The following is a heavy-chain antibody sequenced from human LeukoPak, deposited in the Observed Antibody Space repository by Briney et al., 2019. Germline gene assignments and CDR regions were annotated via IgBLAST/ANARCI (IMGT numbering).Heavy chain of an antibody. CDR3: ARERYCGGDCYSFAFDV. J-gene: IGHJ3*01. D-gene: IGHD2-21*02. CDR1: RFTVSSNY. CDR2: IYSGGST. Sequence: GGSLRLSCAASRFTVSSNYMSWVRQAPGKGLEWVSVIYSGGSTYYADSVKGRFTISRDNSKNTLYLQMNNLRAEDTAVYYCARERYCGGDCYSFAFDVWGQGTMVTVSS. V-gene: IGHV3-66*01.